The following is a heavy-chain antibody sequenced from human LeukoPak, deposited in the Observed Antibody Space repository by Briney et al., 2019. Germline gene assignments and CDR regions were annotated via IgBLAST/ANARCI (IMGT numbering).Heavy chain of an antibody. CDR3: ARQLAGLAPPGFIDS. V-gene: IGHV4-39*01. D-gene: IGHD3-3*02. CDR1: GGSISSSSYY. J-gene: IGHJ4*02. CDR2: IYYSGST. Sequence: PETLSLTCTVSGGSISSSSYYWGWIRQPPGKGLEWIGSIYYSGSTYYSPSLKSRATISLDTSKNQFSLHLTSVTAADTAVYYCARQLAGLAPPGFIDSWGQGTLVTVSS.